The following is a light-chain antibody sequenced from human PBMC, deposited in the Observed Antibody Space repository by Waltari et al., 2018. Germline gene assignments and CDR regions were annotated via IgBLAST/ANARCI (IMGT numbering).Light chain of an antibody. CDR3: QTGGHGTWV. J-gene: IGLJ3*02. V-gene: IGLV4-69*01. Sequence: QLVLTQSPSASASLGASVKLTCTLSSGYSSNIIAWHQQQPQKGPRYLMKVNSDGSQSKGDEIPDRFSGSSSGAERYLTISSLQSEDEADYYCQTGGHGTWVFGGGTKLTVL. CDR1: SGYSSNI. CDR2: VNSDGSQ.